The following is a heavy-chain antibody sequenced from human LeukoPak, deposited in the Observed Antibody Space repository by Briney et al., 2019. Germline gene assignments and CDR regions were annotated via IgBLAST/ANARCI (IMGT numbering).Heavy chain of an antibody. CDR2: ISYDGRDK. CDR3: ARQNSYYYYGMDI. CDR1: GFTFSSYD. J-gene: IGHJ6*02. V-gene: IGHV3-30*04. Sequence: PGRSLRLSCAASGFTFSSYDMHWVRQAPGKGLEWVAVISYDGRDKYYADSVKGRFTISRDNSKNTPYLQMSSLRAEDTAVYYCARQNSYYYYGMDIWGQGTTVTVAS. D-gene: IGHD4-23*01.